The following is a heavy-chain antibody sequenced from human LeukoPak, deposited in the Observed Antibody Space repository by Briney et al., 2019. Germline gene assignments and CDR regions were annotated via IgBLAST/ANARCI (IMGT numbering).Heavy chain of an antibody. CDR1: GWSFNDYY. D-gene: IGHD2-2*01. J-gene: IGHJ5*02. CDR2: INARGDT. CDR3: ARGQVPAARGYNWFDP. Sequence: SETLSLTCAVYGWSFNDYYWNWIRQPPGKGLGWIGEINARGDTNYNPSLESRVTIPVDTSKKQFSLRLTSMIAADTALYYCARGQVPAARGYNWFDPWGQGTLVTVSS. V-gene: IGHV4-34*01.